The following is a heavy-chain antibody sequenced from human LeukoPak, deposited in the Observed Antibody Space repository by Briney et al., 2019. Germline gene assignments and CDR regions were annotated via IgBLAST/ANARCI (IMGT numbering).Heavy chain of an antibody. CDR2: IIPILGIA. V-gene: IGHV1-69*04. D-gene: IGHD3-16*01. Sequence: GASVKVSCKASGGTFSSYAISWVRQAPGRGLEWMGRIIPILGIANYAQKFQGRVTITADKSTSTAYMELSSLRSEDTAVYYCARNLFLGWGSYPSYFDYWGQGTLVTVSS. CDR1: GGTFSSYA. J-gene: IGHJ4*02. CDR3: ARNLFLGWGSYPSYFDY.